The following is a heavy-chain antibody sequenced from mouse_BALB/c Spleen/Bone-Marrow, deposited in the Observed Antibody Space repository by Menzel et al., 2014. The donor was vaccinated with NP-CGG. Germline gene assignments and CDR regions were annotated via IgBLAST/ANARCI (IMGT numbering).Heavy chain of an antibody. Sequence: EVQVVESGGGLVQPGGSLKLSCAASGFDFSRYWMSWVRQAPGKGLKWIGEINPDSSTINYTPSLKDKFIISRDNAKNTLYLQMSTVRSEDTALYYCARLSYYGRFAYWGQGTLVTVSA. CDR3: ARLSYYGRFAY. CDR2: INPDSSTI. V-gene: IGHV4-1*02. CDR1: GFDFSRYW. J-gene: IGHJ3*01. D-gene: IGHD1-1*01.